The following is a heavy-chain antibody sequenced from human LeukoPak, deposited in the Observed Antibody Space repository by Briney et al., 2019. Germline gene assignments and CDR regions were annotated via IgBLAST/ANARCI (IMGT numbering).Heavy chain of an antibody. J-gene: IGHJ6*02. CDR2: IWYDGSNK. Sequence: GGSLRLSCAASGFTFSSYRMHWVRQAPGKGLEWVAVIWYDGSNKYYADSVKGRFTISRDNSKNTLYLQMNSLRAEDTAVYYCARDLETCSGGSCYYYYYGMDVWGQGTTVSVSS. CDR1: GFTFSSYR. V-gene: IGHV3-33*01. D-gene: IGHD2-15*01. CDR3: ARDLETCSGGSCYYYYYGMDV.